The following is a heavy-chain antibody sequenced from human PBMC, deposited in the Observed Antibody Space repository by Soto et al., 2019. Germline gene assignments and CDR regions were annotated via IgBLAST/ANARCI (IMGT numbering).Heavy chain of an antibody. CDR3: AKPLACSSPERFDY. V-gene: IGHV3-23*01. J-gene: IGHJ4*02. CDR2: ISGSGGST. D-gene: IGHD2-15*01. CDR1: GFTFSSYA. Sequence: EVQLLESGGGLVQPGGSLRLSCAASGFTFSSYAMSWVRQAPGKGLEWVSAISGSGGSTYYADSVKGRFTISRDNSKNALDLQMSSLSAEDTAVYYCAKPLACSSPERFDYWGEGTLVSVSS.